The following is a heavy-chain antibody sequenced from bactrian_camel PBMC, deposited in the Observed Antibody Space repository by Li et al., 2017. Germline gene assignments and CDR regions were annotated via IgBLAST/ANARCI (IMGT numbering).Heavy chain of an antibody. CDR1: GITEGTNC. V-gene: IGHV3S40*01. Sequence: DVQLVESGGGSVQAGGSLRLSCEVSGITEGTNCIGWFRQAPGKEREGVAAIMILGATTYYADSVKGRFTISADNAKNTVYLQMNSLKPEDTTMYYCAARGPHCCTKLSVRDYTYWGQGTQVTVS. D-gene: IGHD2*01. CDR2: IMILGATT. CDR3: AARGPHCCTKLSVRDYTY. J-gene: IGHJ4*01.